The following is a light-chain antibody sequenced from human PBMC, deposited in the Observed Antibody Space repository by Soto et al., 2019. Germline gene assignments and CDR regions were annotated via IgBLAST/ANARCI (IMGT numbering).Light chain of an antibody. Sequence: DVQMTQSPSSLSASVGDRVTLTCRASQSISTSLNWYQQKSGKAPKLLIYAASSLQGGVPSRCSGSGSGTQFTLTISSLQPDDSATFYCQQRFRNPPYTFGQGTKLEI. J-gene: IGKJ2*01. CDR3: QQRFRNPPYT. CDR1: QSISTS. V-gene: IGKV1-39*01. CDR2: AAS.